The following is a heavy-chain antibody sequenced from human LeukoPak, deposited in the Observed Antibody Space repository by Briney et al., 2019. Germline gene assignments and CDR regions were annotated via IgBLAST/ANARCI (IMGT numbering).Heavy chain of an antibody. J-gene: IGHJ4*02. CDR2: INHSGST. D-gene: IGHD6-19*01. Sequence: SETLSLTCAVYGGSFSGYFWSWIRQPPGKGLEWIGEINHSGSTNYNPSLKSRDTISVDTSKNQFSLKLSSVTAADTAVYYCARGPLRSSGWMNSDWGQGTLVTVSS. CDR3: ARGPLRSSGWMNSD. V-gene: IGHV4-34*01. CDR1: GGSFSGYF.